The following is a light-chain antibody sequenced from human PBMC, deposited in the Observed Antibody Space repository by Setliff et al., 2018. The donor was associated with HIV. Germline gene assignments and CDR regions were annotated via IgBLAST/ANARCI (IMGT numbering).Light chain of an antibody. CDR2: DAS. J-gene: IGKJ2*01. CDR3: QQRRYWPNN. V-gene: IGKV3-11*01. Sequence: DIVVTQSPATLSLSPGERATLSCRASQSVSRYLAWYQQKAGQAPRVLIYDASIRATGIPARFSGSGSGTDFTLTITSLEPEDFALYFCQQRRYWPNNFGQGTKVDIK. CDR1: QSVSRY.